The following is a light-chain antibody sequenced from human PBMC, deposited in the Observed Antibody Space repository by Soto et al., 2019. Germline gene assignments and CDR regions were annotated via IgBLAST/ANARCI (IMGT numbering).Light chain of an antibody. CDR2: GAS. J-gene: IGKJ1*01. CDR1: QSVSSTY. Sequence: EIVLTQSPGTLSLYPGERVILSCRASQSVSSTYLAWYQQKPGQPPRLLIRGASSRATGIPDRFSGSGSGTDFTLTISSLEPEDFAVYYCQLYRTSPPVWTFGQGTKVDIK. V-gene: IGKV3-20*01. CDR3: QLYRTSPPVWT.